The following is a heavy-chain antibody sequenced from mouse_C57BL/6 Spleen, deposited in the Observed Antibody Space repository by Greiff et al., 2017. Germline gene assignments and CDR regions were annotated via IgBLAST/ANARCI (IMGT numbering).Heavy chain of an antibody. D-gene: IGHD2-4*01. V-gene: IGHV7-3*01. CDR3: ARYGDYLYYAMDY. CDR1: GFTFPDYY. Sequence: EVKVVESGGGLVQPGGSLSLSCAASGFTFPDYYMSWVRQPPGKALEWLGFIRNKANGYTTEYSASVKGRFTISRDNSQSILYLQMNALRAEDSATYYCARYGDYLYYAMDYWGQGTSVTVSS. J-gene: IGHJ4*01. CDR2: IRNKANGYTT.